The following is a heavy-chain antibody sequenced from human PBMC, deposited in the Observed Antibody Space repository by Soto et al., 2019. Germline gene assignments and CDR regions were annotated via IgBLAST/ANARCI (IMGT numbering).Heavy chain of an antibody. D-gene: IGHD2-15*01. CDR1: GFTFSDYY. V-gene: IGHV3-11*06. CDR2: ISSSSSYT. CDR3: ARDSKYCSGGSCYFDSSWGSSYYYYGMGV. Sequence: PVGSLRLSCAVSGFTFSDYYMSWIRQAPGKGLEWVSYISSSSSYTNYADSVKGRFTISRDNAKNSLYLQMNSLRAEDTAVYYCARDSKYCSGGSCYFDSSWGSSYYYYGMGVWGQGTTVTVSS. J-gene: IGHJ6*02.